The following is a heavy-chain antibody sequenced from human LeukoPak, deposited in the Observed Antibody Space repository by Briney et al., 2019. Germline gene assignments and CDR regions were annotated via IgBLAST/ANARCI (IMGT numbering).Heavy chain of an antibody. CDR2: ISYDGSNK. V-gene: IGHV3-30-3*01. CDR1: GFTFSSYA. CDR3: ARDQSRNCGGDCIIESNAFDI. Sequence: GGSLRLSCAASGFTFSSYAMHWVRQAPAKGLEWVAVISYDGSNKYYADSVKSRFTISRDNSKNTLYLQMNSLRAEDTAVYYCARDQSRNCGGDCIIESNAFDIWGQGTMVTVSS. D-gene: IGHD2-21*02. J-gene: IGHJ3*02.